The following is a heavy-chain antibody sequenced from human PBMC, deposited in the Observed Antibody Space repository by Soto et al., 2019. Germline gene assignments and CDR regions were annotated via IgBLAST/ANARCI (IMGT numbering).Heavy chain of an antibody. CDR2: IYHSGSA. Sequence: SETLSLTCDVSGYSISGGFYWGWIRQPPGKGLEWIANIYHSGSAYYTPSLKTRVTTSVDTSKNQISLRLNSVTAADTAVYFCALVRIFEYWFDPWGQGIPVTVSS. J-gene: IGHJ5*02. CDR3: ALVRIFEYWFDP. V-gene: IGHV4-38-2*01. CDR1: GYSISGGFY. D-gene: IGHD3-3*01.